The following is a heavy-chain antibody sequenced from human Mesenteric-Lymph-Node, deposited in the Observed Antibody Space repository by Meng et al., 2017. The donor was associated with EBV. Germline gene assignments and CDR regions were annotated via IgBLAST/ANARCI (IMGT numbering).Heavy chain of an antibody. CDR2: VYHSGWT. J-gene: IGHJ4*02. CDR1: CESVSVCS. D-gene: IGHD3-22*01. CDR3: AEVLNGYYYFDY. Sequence: VELKQLGAGLLKGSGHLSITCSVYCESVSVCSWSWICQPGGRGREWIGEVYHSGWTSYNPSLKSRVRMSVDTCKNHFSLKLTSVTAADKAMYYCAEVLNGYYYFDYWGQGTLVTVSS. V-gene: IGHV4-34*01.